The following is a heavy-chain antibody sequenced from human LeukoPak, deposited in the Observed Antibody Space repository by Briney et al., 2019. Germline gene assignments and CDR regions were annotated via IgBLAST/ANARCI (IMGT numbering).Heavy chain of an antibody. D-gene: IGHD3-22*01. J-gene: IGHJ4*02. V-gene: IGHV3-23*01. CDR3: AKRGVVIRVILVGFHKEAYYFDS. CDR1: GITLSNYA. Sequence: TGGSLRLSCAVSGITLSNYAMSWVRQAPGKGLEWVAGISGSGGGTHYADSVKGRFTISRDNPKNTLDLQMNNLRAGDTAVYFCAKRGVVIRVILVGFHKEAYYFDSWGQGALVTVSS. CDR2: ISGSGGGT.